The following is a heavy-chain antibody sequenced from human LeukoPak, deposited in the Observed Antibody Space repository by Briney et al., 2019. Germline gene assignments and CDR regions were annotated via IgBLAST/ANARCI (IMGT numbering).Heavy chain of an antibody. CDR1: GYTFTSYG. Sequence: ASVKVSRKASGYTFTSYGISWVRQAPGQGLEWMGWISAYNGNTNYAQRLQGRVTMTTDTSTSTAYMELRSLRSDDTAVYYCARSADCSSTSCYKLGYFQHWGQGTLVTVSS. V-gene: IGHV1-18*01. CDR3: ARSADCSSTSCYKLGYFQH. J-gene: IGHJ1*01. CDR2: ISAYNGNT. D-gene: IGHD2-2*02.